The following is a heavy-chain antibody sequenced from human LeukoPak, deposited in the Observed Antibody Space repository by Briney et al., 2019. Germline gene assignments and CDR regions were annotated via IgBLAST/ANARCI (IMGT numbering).Heavy chain of an antibody. J-gene: IGHJ4*02. V-gene: IGHV3-64*01. D-gene: IGHD3-22*01. CDR1: GFTFSSYA. CDR2: ISSNGGST. CDR3: ARGAENSVTMIVPPPDY. Sequence: GGSLRLSCAASGFTFSSYAMHWVRQAPGKGLEYVSAISSNGGSTYYANSVKGRFTISRDNSKNTLYLQMGSLRAEDMAVYYCARGAENSVTMIVPPPDYWGQGTLVTVSS.